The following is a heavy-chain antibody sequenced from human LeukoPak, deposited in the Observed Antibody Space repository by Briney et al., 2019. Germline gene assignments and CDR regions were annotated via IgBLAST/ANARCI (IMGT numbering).Heavy chain of an antibody. J-gene: IGHJ6*03. D-gene: IGHD3-3*01. CDR2: IIPIFGTA. Sequence: GASVKVSCKASGGTFSSYAISWVRQAPGQGLEWMGGIIPIFGTANYAQKFQGRVTITTDESTSTAYMELSSLRAEDTAVYYCARDSKRNYDFWSGYYNYYYYYMDVWGKGTTVTVSS. CDR1: GGTFSSYA. V-gene: IGHV1-69*05. CDR3: ARDSKRNYDFWSGYYNYYYYYMDV.